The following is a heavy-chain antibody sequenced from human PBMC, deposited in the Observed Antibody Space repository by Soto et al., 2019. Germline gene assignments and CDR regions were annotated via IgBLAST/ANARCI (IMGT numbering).Heavy chain of an antibody. CDR1: GFSLSNARMG. CDR2: IFSNDEK. V-gene: IGHV2-26*01. CDR3: VSYSSGWYGFDY. Sequence: SGPTLVNPTETLTLTCAVSGFSLSNARMGVSWIRQPPGKALEWLAHIFSNDEKSYSTSLKSRLTISKDTSKSQVVLTMTNMDPVDTATYYCVSYSSGWYGFDYWGQGTLVTVSS. D-gene: IGHD6-19*01. J-gene: IGHJ4*02.